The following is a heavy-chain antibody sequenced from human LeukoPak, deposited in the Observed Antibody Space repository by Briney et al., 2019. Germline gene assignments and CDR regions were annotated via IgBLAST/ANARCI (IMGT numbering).Heavy chain of an antibody. CDR1: GFTFSSYA. CDR3: AKGYSYGLKGYYFDY. J-gene: IGHJ4*02. Sequence: PGGSLRLSCAASGFTFSSYAMSWVRQAPGKGLEWVSAISGSGGSTYYADSVKGRFTISRDNSKNTLYLQMNSLRAEDTAVYYCAKGYSYGLKGYYFDYWGQGTLVTVSS. D-gene: IGHD5-18*01. V-gene: IGHV3-23*01. CDR2: ISGSGGST.